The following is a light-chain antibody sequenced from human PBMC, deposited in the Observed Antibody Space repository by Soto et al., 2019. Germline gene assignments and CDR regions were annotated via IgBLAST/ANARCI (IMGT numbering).Light chain of an antibody. J-gene: IGLJ2*01. CDR2: SND. CDR1: SSNIGRNT. CDR3: AAWDDSLNGVV. Sequence: QSAVTQPPSASGTPGQRVTIACSGSSSNIGRNTVHWYQQLPGTTPKLLIYSNDQRPSGVPDRFSGSKSGSSASLAISGLQSEDEADYYCAAWDDSLNGVVFGGGTKLPVL. V-gene: IGLV1-44*01.